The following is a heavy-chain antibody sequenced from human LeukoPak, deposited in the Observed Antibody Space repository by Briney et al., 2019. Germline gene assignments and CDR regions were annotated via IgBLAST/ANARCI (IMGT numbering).Heavy chain of an antibody. Sequence: PSETLSLTCAVYGGSFSGYYWSWIRQPPGKGLEWIGYIYYSGSTNYNPSLKSRVTISVDTSKNQFSLKLSSVTAADTAVYYCARDQERVFDYWGQGTLVTVSS. D-gene: IGHD1-26*01. CDR3: ARDQERVFDY. J-gene: IGHJ4*02. CDR1: GGSFSGYY. CDR2: IYYSGST. V-gene: IGHV4-59*01.